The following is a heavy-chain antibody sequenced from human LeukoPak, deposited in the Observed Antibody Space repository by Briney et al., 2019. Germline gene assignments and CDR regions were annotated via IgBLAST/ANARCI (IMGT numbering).Heavy chain of an antibody. J-gene: IGHJ6*02. D-gene: IGHD1-26*01. CDR3: ARRSLVRTVGYYYAMDV. Sequence: SETLSLTCTVSGGFISRYYWSWIRQPPGKGLEWIGYNYYSGSTNYNPSLKSRVTISVDTSKNQFSLKLSSVTAADTAVYYCARRSLVRTVGYYYAMDVWGQGTTVTVSS. CDR2: NYYSGST. CDR1: GGFISRYY. V-gene: IGHV4-59*01.